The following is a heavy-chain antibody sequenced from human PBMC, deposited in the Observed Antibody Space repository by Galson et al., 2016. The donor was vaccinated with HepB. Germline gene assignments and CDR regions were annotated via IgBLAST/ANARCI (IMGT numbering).Heavy chain of an antibody. CDR1: GGSISSGGYY. J-gene: IGHJ6*02. Sequence: LSLTCTVSGGSISSGGYYWSWIRQHPGKGLEWIGYIYHSGSTYYNPSLKGRVTISVDTSKNQFSLKLSPVTAADTAVYYCARCSRSSAYYYYGMDVWGQGTTVIVSS. CDR2: IYHSGST. CDR3: ARCSRSSAYYYYGMDV. D-gene: IGHD6-6*01. V-gene: IGHV4-31*03.